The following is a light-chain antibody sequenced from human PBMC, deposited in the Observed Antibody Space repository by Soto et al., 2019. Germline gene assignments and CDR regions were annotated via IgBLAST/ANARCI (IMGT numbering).Light chain of an antibody. CDR1: SSDVGGYNY. CDR3: SSYTSSSTLYV. Sequence: QSALTQPASVSGSPGQSITISCTGTSSDVGGYNYVSWYQQHPGKAPKLMIYDVSNRPSGVSKRFSGSKSANTASLTISGLQAEDEAYYYCSSYTSSSTLYVFGTGTKLTVL. V-gene: IGLV2-14*01. CDR2: DVS. J-gene: IGLJ1*01.